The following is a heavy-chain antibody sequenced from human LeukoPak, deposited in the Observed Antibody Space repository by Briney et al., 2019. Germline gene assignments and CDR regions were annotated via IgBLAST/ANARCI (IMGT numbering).Heavy chain of an antibody. Sequence: SVKVSCKASGGTFSSYAISWVRHAPGQGLEWMGGIIPIFGTANYAQKFQGSVTMTRDTSTSTVYIELSSLRSEDTAVYYCARDHEYYYGSGSYYPGGCDYWRQGTLVTVSS. CDR2: IIPIFGTA. CDR3: ARDHEYYYGSGSYYPGGCDY. D-gene: IGHD3-10*01. CDR1: GGTFSSYA. J-gene: IGHJ4*02. V-gene: IGHV1-69*05.